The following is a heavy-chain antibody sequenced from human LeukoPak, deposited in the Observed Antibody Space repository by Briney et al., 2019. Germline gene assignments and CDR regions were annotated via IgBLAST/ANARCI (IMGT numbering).Heavy chain of an antibody. CDR1: GYTFTSYD. CDR3: ARDGSSSWYWNGNWFDP. Sequence: ASVKVSCKASGYTFTSYDINWVRQATGQGLESMRWMNPNSGNTGYAQKFQGRVTMTRNTSISTAYMELSSLRSEDTAVYYCARDGSSSWYWNGNWFDPWGQGTLVTVSS. CDR2: MNPNSGNT. D-gene: IGHD6-13*01. V-gene: IGHV1-8*01. J-gene: IGHJ5*02.